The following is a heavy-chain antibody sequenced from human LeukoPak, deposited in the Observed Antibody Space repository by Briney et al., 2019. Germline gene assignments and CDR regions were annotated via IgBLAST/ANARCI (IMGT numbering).Heavy chain of an antibody. CDR1: GXRFTSYY. CDR3: ARSNYGSGSYKDY. D-gene: IGHD3-10*01. Sequence: GESLKISCKGSGXRFTSYYITWVRQMPGKGLEWMGRIDPHDSYTNYSPSFQGHVTISADKAISTAYLQWSSLTASDTAIYYCARSNYGSGSYKDYWGQGTLVTVSS. CDR2: IDPHDSYT. V-gene: IGHV5-10-1*01. J-gene: IGHJ4*02.